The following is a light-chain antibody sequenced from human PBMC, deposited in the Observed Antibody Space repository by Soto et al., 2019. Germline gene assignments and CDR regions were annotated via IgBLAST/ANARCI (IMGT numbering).Light chain of an antibody. Sequence: QSVLTQPASVSGSPGQSITISCTGSSSNVGSYDYVSWYQQYPGEAPKLIMYAVTDRPSGVSDRFSGSKSGNTASLTISGLHVDDEADYYCASYTTTSTLVIFGGGTKLTVL. CDR3: ASYTTTSTLVI. J-gene: IGLJ2*01. V-gene: IGLV2-14*01. CDR2: AVT. CDR1: SSNVGSYDY.